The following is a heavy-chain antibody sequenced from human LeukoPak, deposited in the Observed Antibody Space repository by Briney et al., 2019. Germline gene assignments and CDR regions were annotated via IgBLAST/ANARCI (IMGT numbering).Heavy chain of an antibody. V-gene: IGHV1-69*13. J-gene: IGHJ4*02. CDR3: AQKQYCTSTSCYRYFDY. CDR1: GGTFSSYS. CDR2: IIPIFGTA. D-gene: IGHD2-2*01. Sequence: RASVKVSCKASGGTFSSYSISWVRQATGQGLQWMGGIIPIFGTANYAQKFQGRVTITADESTSTAYMELSSLGSEDTAVYYCAQKQYCTSTSCYRYFDYWGQGTLVTVSS.